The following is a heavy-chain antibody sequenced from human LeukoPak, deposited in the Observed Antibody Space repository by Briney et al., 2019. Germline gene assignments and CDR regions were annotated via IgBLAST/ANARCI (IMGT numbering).Heavy chain of an antibody. Sequence: KASETLSLTCAVYGGSFSGYYWSWIRQPPGKGLEWIGEINHSGSTNYNPSLKSRVTILVDTSKNQFSLKLSSVTAADTAVYYCARAYYYGSGPLDYWGQGTLVTVSS. CDR2: INHSGST. CDR1: GGSFSGYY. CDR3: ARAYYYGSGPLDY. V-gene: IGHV4-34*01. D-gene: IGHD3-10*01. J-gene: IGHJ4*02.